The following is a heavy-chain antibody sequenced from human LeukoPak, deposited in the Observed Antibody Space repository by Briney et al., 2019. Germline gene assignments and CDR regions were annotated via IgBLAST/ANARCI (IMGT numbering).Heavy chain of an antibody. J-gene: IGHJ5*02. CDR3: AHRRAAVAEGNWFDP. Sequence: SGPTLVQPTPTLTLTCTFSGFSLSTRGVGVGWIRQPPGKALEWLALIYWDDDKRYSPSLKSRLTITKDTSKNQVVLTMTNMDPVDTATYYCAHRRAAVAEGNWFDPWGQGTLVTVSS. V-gene: IGHV2-5*02. D-gene: IGHD6-19*01. CDR2: IYWDDDK. CDR1: GFSLSTRGVG.